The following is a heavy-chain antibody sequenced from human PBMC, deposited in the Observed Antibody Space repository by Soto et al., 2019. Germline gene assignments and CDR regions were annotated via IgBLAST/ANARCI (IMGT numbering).Heavy chain of an antibody. D-gene: IGHD6-19*01. J-gene: IGHJ5*02. CDR1: GFTFSSYA. Sequence: EVQLLESGGGLVQPGGSLRLSCAASGFTFSSYAMSWVRQAPGKGLEWVSAISGSGGSTYYADSVKGRFTISRDNSKNTLDLQMNSLRAEDTAVYYCAKDRSSHSSGWYPTRNNWFDPWGQGTLVTVSS. V-gene: IGHV3-23*01. CDR2: ISGSGGST. CDR3: AKDRSSHSSGWYPTRNNWFDP.